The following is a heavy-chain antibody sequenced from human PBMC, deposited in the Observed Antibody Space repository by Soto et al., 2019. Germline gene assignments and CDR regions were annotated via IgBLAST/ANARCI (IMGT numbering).Heavy chain of an antibody. V-gene: IGHV3-49*03. Sequence: PGGSLILSCTASGFTFGDYAMSWFRQAPGKGLEWVGFIRSKAYGGTTEYAASVKGRFTISRDDSKSIAYLQMNSLKTEDTAVYYCTRVRRGYRYGYWFDYYYYGMDVWGQGTTVTVSS. J-gene: IGHJ6*02. CDR2: IRSKAYGGTT. CDR1: GFTFGDYA. CDR3: TRVRRGYRYGYWFDYYYYGMDV. D-gene: IGHD5-18*01.